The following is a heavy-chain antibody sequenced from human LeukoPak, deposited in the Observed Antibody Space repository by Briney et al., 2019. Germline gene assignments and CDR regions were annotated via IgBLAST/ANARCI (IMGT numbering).Heavy chain of an antibody. Sequence: PTGGSLRLSCAVSGFTFNNNAMSWVRQAPGKGLEWVSTTSGSGGGTYYADSVKGRFTISRDNSKNTVYLQMNSLRAEDTAVYYCAKDHFLGWGQGTLVTVFS. D-gene: IGHD3-3*02. V-gene: IGHV3-23*01. J-gene: IGHJ4*02. CDR3: AKDHFLG. CDR2: TSGSGGGT. CDR1: GFTFNNNA.